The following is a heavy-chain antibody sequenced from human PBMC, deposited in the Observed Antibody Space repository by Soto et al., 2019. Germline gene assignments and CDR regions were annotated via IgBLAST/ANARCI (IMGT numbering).Heavy chain of an antibody. CDR2: IYYSGST. J-gene: IGHJ6*02. CDR3: ARVSHTYSNPEYYYYYYGMDV. CDR1: GGSISSGGYY. D-gene: IGHD4-4*01. Sequence: PSETLSLTCTVSGGSISSGGYYWSWIRQHPGKGLEWIGYIYYSGSTYYNPSLKSRVTISVDTSKNQFSLKLSSVTAADTAVYYCARVSHTYSNPEYYYYYYGMDVWGQGTTVTVSS. V-gene: IGHV4-31*03.